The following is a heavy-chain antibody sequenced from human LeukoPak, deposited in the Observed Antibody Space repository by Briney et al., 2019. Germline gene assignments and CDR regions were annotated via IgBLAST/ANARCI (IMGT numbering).Heavy chain of an antibody. Sequence: GGSLRLSCAVSGFSFSNFWMSWVRQAPGRGLEWVANIHPEGNEKYHVESVKGRFTISRDNTKNLLFLQMNGLRVEDTAVYYCARGDDSCGDHWGQGTLVTVSS. CDR3: ARGDDSCGDH. V-gene: IGHV3-7*04. D-gene: IGHD1-1*01. J-gene: IGHJ4*02. CDR1: GFSFSNFW. CDR2: IHPEGNEK.